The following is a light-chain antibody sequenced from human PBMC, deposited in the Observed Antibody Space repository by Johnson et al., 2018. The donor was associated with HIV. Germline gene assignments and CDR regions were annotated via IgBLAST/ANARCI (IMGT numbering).Light chain of an antibody. J-gene: IGLJ1*01. V-gene: IGLV1-51*01. CDR2: DNN. CDR3: GAWDSRLCAGHV. Sequence: QSVLTQPPSVSAAPGQKVTISCSGSSSNIGNNYVSWYQQLPGTAPKLLIYDNNKRPSGIPDRFYGSKSGTSATLAITGLQTGDEADYYCGAWDSRLCAGHVFGTGTKVPVL. CDR1: SSNIGNNY.